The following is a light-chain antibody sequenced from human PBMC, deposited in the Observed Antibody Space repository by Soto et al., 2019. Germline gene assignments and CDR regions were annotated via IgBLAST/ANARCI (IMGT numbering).Light chain of an antibody. CDR3: SSYAGSLYV. CDR2: EVS. J-gene: IGLJ1*01. CDR1: SSDIGDYNY. V-gene: IGLV2-8*01. Sequence: QSALTQPPSASGSPGQSVTISCTGTSSDIGDYNYVSWYQQHPGKAPKLMIYEVSKRPSGVPDRFPGSKSGNTASLTVSGLQAEDEADYYCSSYAGSLYVFGTGTKVTVL.